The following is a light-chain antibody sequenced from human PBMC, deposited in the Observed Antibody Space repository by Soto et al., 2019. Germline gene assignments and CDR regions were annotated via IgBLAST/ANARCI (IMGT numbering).Light chain of an antibody. J-gene: IGLJ1*01. CDR2: EVT. Sequence: QSALTQPASVSGSPGQSITISCTGTSGDIGSYNRVSWYQQHPGKAPKLIIYEVTDRPSGGSNRFSGSKSGNTASLTISGLQAEDEAEYNCSSYTNINTRACVFGTGTKLTVL. CDR3: SSYTNINTRACV. V-gene: IGLV2-14*01. CDR1: SGDIGSYNR.